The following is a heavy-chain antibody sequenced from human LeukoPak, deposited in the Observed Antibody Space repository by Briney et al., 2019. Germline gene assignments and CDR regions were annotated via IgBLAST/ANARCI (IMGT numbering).Heavy chain of an antibody. J-gene: IGHJ4*02. CDR3: ARSRARGYSYGYGLGFDY. V-gene: IGHV4-59*01. CDR1: GGSISSYY. D-gene: IGHD5-18*01. CDR2: IYYSGST. Sequence: SETLSLTCTVSGGSISSYYWSWIRQPPGKGLEWIGYIYYSGSTNYNPSLKSRVTISVDTSKNQFSLKLSSVTAADTAVYYCARSRARGYSYGYGLGFDYWGQGTPVTVSS.